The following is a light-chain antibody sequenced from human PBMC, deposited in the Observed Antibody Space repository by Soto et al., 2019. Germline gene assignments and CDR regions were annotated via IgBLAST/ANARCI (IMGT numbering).Light chain of an antibody. V-gene: IGKV4-1*01. CDR2: WAS. CDR1: QSVLYSSNNKNY. CDR3: QQYYRPWT. J-gene: IGKJ1*01. Sequence: DIVMTQSPDSLAVSLGERATINCKSSQSVLYSSNNKNYLAWYQQKPGQPPKLLIYWASTRESGVPDRFSGSGSETDFTLTISSPQAEDVAVYYCQQYYRPWTFGQGTKVEIK.